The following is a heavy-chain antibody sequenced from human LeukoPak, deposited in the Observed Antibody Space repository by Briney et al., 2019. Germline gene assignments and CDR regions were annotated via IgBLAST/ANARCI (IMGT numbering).Heavy chain of an antibody. Sequence: GASVKVSCKASGYTFTGYYMHWVRQAPGQGLEWMGWINPNSGGTNYAQKFQGRVTMTRDTSISTAYMELSRLRSDDTAVYSCAVTSHYYYYMDVWGKGTTVTVSS. J-gene: IGHJ6*03. D-gene: IGHD3-10*01. CDR3: AVTSHYYYYMDV. V-gene: IGHV1-2*02. CDR2: INPNSGGT. CDR1: GYTFTGYY.